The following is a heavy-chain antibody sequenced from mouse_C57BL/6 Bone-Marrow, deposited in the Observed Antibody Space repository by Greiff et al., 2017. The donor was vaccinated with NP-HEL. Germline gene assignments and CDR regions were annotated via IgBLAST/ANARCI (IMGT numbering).Heavy chain of an antibody. Sequence: VQLQQSGPELVKPGASVKISCKASGYTFTDYYMNWVKQSPGKSLEWIGDINPNNGGTCYTQKFKGKATLTVDKSSSTAYMELRSLTSEDSAVYYCARARSGYGNIDYWGQGTTLTVSS. J-gene: IGHJ2*01. CDR1: GYTFTDYY. V-gene: IGHV1-26*01. CDR2: INPNNGGT. D-gene: IGHD2-1*01. CDR3: ARARSGYGNIDY.